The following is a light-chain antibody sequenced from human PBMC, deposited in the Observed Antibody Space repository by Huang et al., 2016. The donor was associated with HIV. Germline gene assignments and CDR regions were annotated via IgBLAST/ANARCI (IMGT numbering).Light chain of an antibody. J-gene: IGKJ1*01. Sequence: DIQMTQSPSTLSASVGDRVTITCRASQSISSWLAWYQQKPGKAPKLLIYKASSLESGGPSRCSGSGSGTEFTLTISSLQPDDFATDYCQQYNSYWTFGQGTKVEIK. CDR2: KAS. V-gene: IGKV1-5*03. CDR3: QQYNSYWT. CDR1: QSISSW.